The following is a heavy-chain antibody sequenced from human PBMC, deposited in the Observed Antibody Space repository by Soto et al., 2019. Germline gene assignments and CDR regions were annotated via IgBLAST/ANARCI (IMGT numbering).Heavy chain of an antibody. CDR2: IYPGDSDT. D-gene: IGHD6-13*01. CDR3: ARVRRVGTDIESASTGSAGFDC. Sequence: PGESLKISCKGSGYSFTSYWIGWVRQMPGKGLEWMGIIYPGDSDTRYSPSFQGQVTISADKSISTTYLQWSSLKASDTAIYYCARVRRVGTDIESASTGSAGFDCWGQGTLVTVSS. V-gene: IGHV5-51*01. CDR1: GYSFTSYW. J-gene: IGHJ4*02.